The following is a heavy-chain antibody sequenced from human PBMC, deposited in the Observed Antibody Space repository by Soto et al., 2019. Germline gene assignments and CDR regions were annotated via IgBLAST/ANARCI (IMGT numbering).Heavy chain of an antibody. CDR2: IWYDGSNK. D-gene: IGHD2-21*02. Sequence: GGSLRLSCAASGFTFSSYGMHWVRQAPGKGLEWVAVIWYDGSNKYYADSVKGRFTISRDNSKNTLYLQMNSLRAEDTAVYYCARDYGVVTATNWFDPWGQGTLVTVSS. V-gene: IGHV3-33*01. CDR1: GFTFSSYG. J-gene: IGHJ5*02. CDR3: ARDYGVVTATNWFDP.